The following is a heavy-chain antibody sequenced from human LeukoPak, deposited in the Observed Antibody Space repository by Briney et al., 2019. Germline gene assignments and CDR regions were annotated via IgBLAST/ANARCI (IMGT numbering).Heavy chain of an antibody. D-gene: IGHD6-19*01. CDR1: GSIFTTYW. CDR3: ARREAVAGSFDY. V-gene: IGHV5-51*01. Sequence: GASLKISCKGFGSIFTTYWIGWVRQLPGKGLEWMGIIFPGDSETTYSPSFQGHVTISADKSISTAYLQWTSLKASDTAMYYCARREAVAGSFDYWGQGTLVTVSS. CDR2: IFPGDSET. J-gene: IGHJ4*02.